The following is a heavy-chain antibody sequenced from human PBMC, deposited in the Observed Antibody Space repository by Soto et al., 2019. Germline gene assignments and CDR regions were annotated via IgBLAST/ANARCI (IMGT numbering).Heavy chain of an antibody. CDR3: ARDGGGEQQLVRYYYYYYGMDA. CDR1: GFTFSSYW. D-gene: IGHD6-13*01. J-gene: IGHJ6*02. V-gene: IGHV3-7*03. Sequence: PGGSLRLSCAASGFTFSSYWMSWVRQAPGKGLEWVANIKQDGSEKYYVDSVKGRFTISRDNAKNSLYLQMNSLRAEDTAVYYCARDGGGEQQLVRYYYYYYGMDAWAQGTKVTVSS. CDR2: IKQDGSEK.